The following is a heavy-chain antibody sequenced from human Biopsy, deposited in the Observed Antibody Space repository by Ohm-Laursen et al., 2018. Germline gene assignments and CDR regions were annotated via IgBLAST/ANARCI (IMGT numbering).Heavy chain of an antibody. CDR1: GASISSYY. D-gene: IGHD3-22*01. J-gene: IGHJ3*01. V-gene: IGHV4-4*07. Sequence: GTLSLTCTVSGASISSYYWTWIRQPAGKGLEWIGRIYPGGSTNYNPSLKSRVTMSVDTSKKQLSLGLRSVTAADTAMYYCASVVLGPTNDAFDLWGQGTMVVVSS. CDR2: IYPGGST. CDR3: ASVVLGPTNDAFDL.